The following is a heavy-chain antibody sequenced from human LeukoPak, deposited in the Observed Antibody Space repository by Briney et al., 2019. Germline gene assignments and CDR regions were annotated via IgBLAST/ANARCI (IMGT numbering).Heavy chain of an antibody. D-gene: IGHD3-22*01. CDR1: GGSISSYY. J-gene: IGHJ4*02. CDR3: ARHPFYYDSSGYYEDY. V-gene: IGHV4-4*09. Sequence: KPSETLSLTCTVSGGSISSYYWSWIRQPPGKGLEWIGYIYTSGSTNYNPSLKSRVTISVDTSKNQFSLKLSSVTAADTAVYYCARHPFYYDSSGYYEDYWGQGTLVTVSS. CDR2: IYTSGST.